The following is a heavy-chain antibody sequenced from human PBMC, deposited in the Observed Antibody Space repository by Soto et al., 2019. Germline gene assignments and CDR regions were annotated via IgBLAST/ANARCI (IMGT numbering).Heavy chain of an antibody. CDR2: IYYSGST. CDR3: ERVPLGGDFYYVRDG. D-gene: IGHD7-27*01. J-gene: IGHJ6*04. Sequence: SEPFSLTCPVSGGSISSGDFYWSWIRQHPVKGLEWIGYIYYSGSTYYDPSLKSRVTMSVDTSENQLSLNLSSVTAADTAVYYCERVPLGGDFYYVRDGGRKG. V-gene: IGHV4-31*03. CDR1: GGSISSGDFY.